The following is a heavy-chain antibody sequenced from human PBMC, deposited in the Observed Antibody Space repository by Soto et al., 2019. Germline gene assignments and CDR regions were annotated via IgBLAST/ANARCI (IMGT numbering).Heavy chain of an antibody. J-gene: IGHJ4*02. CDR2: ISFDGSSE. V-gene: IGHV3-30*04. CDR1: GFTFSTYA. D-gene: IGHD3-10*01. CDR3: ARSVRGVVNTGIDY. Sequence: GSLRLSCVVSGFTFSTYAMFWVRQAPGKGLEWVALISFDGSSEYYADSVKGRFTISRDNSKDTLYLQMNSLRAEDTAVFYCARSVRGVVNTGIDYWGQGTLVTVSS.